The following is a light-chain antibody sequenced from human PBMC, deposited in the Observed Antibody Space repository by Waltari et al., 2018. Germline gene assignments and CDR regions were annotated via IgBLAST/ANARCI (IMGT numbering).Light chain of an antibody. CDR2: EVI. Sequence: CQQHTGKAPKRMVFEVIRRPSGVSYRFSGSKSGNTASLTISGLQTEDEADYYCASYTSSNTLLFGGGTTLTVL. J-gene: IGLJ2*01. V-gene: IGLV2-14*01. CDR3: ASYTSSNTLL.